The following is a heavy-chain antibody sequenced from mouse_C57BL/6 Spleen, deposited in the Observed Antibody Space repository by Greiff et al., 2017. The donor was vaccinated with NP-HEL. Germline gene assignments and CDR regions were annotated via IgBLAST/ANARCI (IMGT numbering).Heavy chain of an antibody. J-gene: IGHJ2*01. V-gene: IGHV5-12*01. D-gene: IGHD1-1*01. CDR3: ARGYGSSMDY. Sequence: EVQRVESGGGLVQPGGSLKLSCAASGFTFSDYYMYWVRQTPEKRLEWVAYISNGGGSTYYPDNVKGRFTISRDNAKNTQYLQMSRLKSEDTAMYYCARGYGSSMDYWGQGTTLTVSS. CDR1: GFTFSDYY. CDR2: ISNGGGST.